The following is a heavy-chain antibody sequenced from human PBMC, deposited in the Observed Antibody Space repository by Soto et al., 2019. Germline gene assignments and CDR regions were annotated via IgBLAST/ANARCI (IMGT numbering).Heavy chain of an antibody. CDR3: ARPPGYISDWYYFDL. CDR2: MNPNSGNT. J-gene: IGHJ4*02. V-gene: IGHV1-8*01. Sequence: ASVKVSCKASGYTFTSYDINWVRQATGQGLEWMGWMNPNSGNTGYAQKFQGRVTMTWDTSLNTAYMELSSLISEDTAVYYCARPPGYISDWYYFDLWGQGTLVTVS. CDR1: GYTFTSYD. D-gene: IGHD3-9*01.